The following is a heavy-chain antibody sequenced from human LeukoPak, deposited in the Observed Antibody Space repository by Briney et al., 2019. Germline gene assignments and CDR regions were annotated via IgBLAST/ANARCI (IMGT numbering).Heavy chain of an antibody. Sequence: ASVKVSCKASGYTFTGYYMHWVRQAPGQGLEWMGWINPNSGGTNYAQKFQGRVTMTRDTSTSTVYMELSSLRSEDTAVYYCAREGYYDSSGYYYGVLGYWGQGTLVTVSS. CDR2: INPNSGGT. CDR1: GYTFTGYY. CDR3: AREGYYDSSGYYYGVLGY. V-gene: IGHV1-2*02. J-gene: IGHJ4*02. D-gene: IGHD3-22*01.